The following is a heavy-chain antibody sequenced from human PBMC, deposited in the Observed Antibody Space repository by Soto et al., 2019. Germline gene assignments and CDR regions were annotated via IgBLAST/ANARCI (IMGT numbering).Heavy chain of an antibody. J-gene: IGHJ1*01. CDR2: INHSGST. CDR3: ARGQNRYSSGRGPGYFQH. V-gene: IGHV4-34*01. Sequence: SETLSLTCAVYGGSFSGYYWSWIRQPPGMGLEWIGEINHSGSTNYNPSLKSRVTISVDTSKNQFSLKLSSVTAADTAVYYCARGQNRYSSGRGPGYFQHWGQGTLVTVSS. D-gene: IGHD6-19*01. CDR1: GGSFSGYY.